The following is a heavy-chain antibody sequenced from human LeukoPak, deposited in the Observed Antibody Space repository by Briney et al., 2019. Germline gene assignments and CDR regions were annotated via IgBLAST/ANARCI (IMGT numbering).Heavy chain of an antibody. D-gene: IGHD3-22*01. CDR2: TIPIFGTA. CDR3: ARGGRAYYYDSSGHDY. CDR1: GGTFSSYA. V-gene: IGHV1-69*13. J-gene: IGHJ4*02. Sequence: ASVKVSCKASGGTFSSYAISWVRQAPGQGLEWMGGTIPIFGTANYAQKFQGRVTVTADESTSTAYMELSSLRSEDTAVYYCARGGRAYYYDSSGHDYWGQGTLVTVSS.